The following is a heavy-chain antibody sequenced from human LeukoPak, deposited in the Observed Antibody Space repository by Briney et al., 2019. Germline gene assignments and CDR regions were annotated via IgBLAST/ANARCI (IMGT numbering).Heavy chain of an antibody. V-gene: IGHV3-53*01. CDR1: GFSVSGKF. CDR3: ASGDGYLQPY. J-gene: IGHJ4*02. D-gene: IGHD2-21*01. CDR2: IHYDGKI. Sequence: GGSLRLSCAASGFSVSGKFMSWVSQAPGKGLEWVSIIHYDGKIRYAGSVGGRFTIYRDDSENTLFLQMNSLRVDDTAVYFCASGDGYLQPYWGQGTLVTVSS.